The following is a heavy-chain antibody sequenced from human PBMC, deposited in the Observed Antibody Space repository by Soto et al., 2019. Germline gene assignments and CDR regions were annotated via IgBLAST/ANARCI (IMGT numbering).Heavy chain of an antibody. V-gene: IGHV3-64*05. CDR1: GFTFSSYA. CDR3: VKDFSDISGYYYGHY. CDR2: SSCNGGST. D-gene: IGHD3-22*01. J-gene: IGHJ4*02. Sequence: GGSLRLSCSASGFTFSSYAMHWVRQAPGKGLEYVSASSCNGGSTYYADSVKGRFTISRDNSKNTLYIQMSILRAEETSVYYCVKDFSDISGYYYGHYWGQGTLVTVSS.